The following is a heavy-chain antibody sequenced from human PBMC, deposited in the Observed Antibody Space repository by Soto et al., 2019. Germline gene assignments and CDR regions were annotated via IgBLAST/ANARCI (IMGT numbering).Heavy chain of an antibody. V-gene: IGHV4-59*01. J-gene: IGHJ6*03. CDR1: GGSISSSY. CDR3: ARDYDPGGYHYYTDV. Sequence: QVQLQESGPGLVKPSETLSLTCTVSGGSISSSYWSWIRQAPGKALEWIGYIYSSGSATYNPSLESRVTMSVDTSKNQFSLKLSSVTAADTAVYYCARDYDPGGYHYYTDVWGKGTTVTVSS. D-gene: IGHD3-3*01. CDR2: IYSSGSA.